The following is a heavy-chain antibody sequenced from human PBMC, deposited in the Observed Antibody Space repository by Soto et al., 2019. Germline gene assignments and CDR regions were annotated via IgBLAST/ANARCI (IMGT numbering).Heavy chain of an antibody. V-gene: IGHV4-31*03. J-gene: IGHJ4*02. CDR3: ASGPNYGDYADYFDY. CDR1: GRSISTGGNY. D-gene: IGHD4-17*01. CDR2: IYYSGST. Sequence: SEVLSLTCTLPGRSISTGGNYWSWIRHHPGTGLECIGYIYYSGSTYYNPSLKSRVTISVDTSKNQFSLKLSSVTAADTAVYYCASGPNYGDYADYFDYWGQATMLTASS.